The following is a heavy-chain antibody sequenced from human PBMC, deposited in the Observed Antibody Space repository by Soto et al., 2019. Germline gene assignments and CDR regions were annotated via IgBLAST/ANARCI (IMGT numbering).Heavy chain of an antibody. CDR1: GFTFSSYA. V-gene: IGHV3-23*01. J-gene: IGHJ5*01. D-gene: IGHD2-15*01. CDR2: ISGSGGRT. CDR3: ATSFDCGGGTCLPNGFDF. Sequence: EVQLLESGGGLVQPGGSLRLSCAASGFTFSSYAMTWVRQAPGKGLEWVSTISGSGGRTYSADSVMGRFPISRDNSKNTLFLKMNSLRAVDTAVYYCATSFDCGGGTCLPNGFDFWGQGNLVSVSS.